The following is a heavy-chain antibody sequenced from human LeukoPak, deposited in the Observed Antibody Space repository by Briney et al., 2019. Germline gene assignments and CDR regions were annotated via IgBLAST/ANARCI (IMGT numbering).Heavy chain of an antibody. J-gene: IGHJ4*02. CDR3: TKARGATYGTYYFDY. Sequence: GGSLRLSCAASGFTFSSYALNWVRQAPGKGLEWVSISGSGGDTYYADYVKGRFTISRDNSKNTLYLKMNSLRAEDTAVYYCTKARGATYGTYYFDYWGQGTLVTVSS. V-gene: IGHV3-23*01. D-gene: IGHD4/OR15-4a*01. CDR1: GFTFSSYA. CDR2: SGSGGDT.